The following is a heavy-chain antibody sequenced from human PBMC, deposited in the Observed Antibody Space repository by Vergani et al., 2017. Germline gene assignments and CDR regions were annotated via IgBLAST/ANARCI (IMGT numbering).Heavy chain of an antibody. D-gene: IGHD6-6*01. CDR1: GYTFTSYG. CDR3: ARPTYSSSSSYFDY. Sequence: QVQLVQSGAEVKKPGASVKVSCKASGYTFTSYGISWVRQAPGQGLEWMGWISAYNGNTNYAQKLQGRVTMTTDTSTSTAYLQWSSLKASDTAMYYCARPTYSSSSSYFDYWGQGTLVTVSS. V-gene: IGHV1-18*01. J-gene: IGHJ4*02. CDR2: ISAYNGNT.